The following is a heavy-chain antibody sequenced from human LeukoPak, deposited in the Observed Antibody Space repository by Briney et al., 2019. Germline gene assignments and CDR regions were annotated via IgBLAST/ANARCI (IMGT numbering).Heavy chain of an antibody. D-gene: IGHD2-2*01. CDR1: GGSISSGGYY. J-gene: IGHJ4*02. CDR3: ARAGGVVVPAALTFDY. Sequence: SQTLSLTCTVSGGSISSGGYYWSWIRQHPGKGLEWIGYIYYSGSTYYNPSLKSRVTISVDTSKNQFSLKLSSVTAAGTAVYYCARAGGVVVPAALTFDYWGQGTLVTVSS. CDR2: IYYSGST. V-gene: IGHV4-31*03.